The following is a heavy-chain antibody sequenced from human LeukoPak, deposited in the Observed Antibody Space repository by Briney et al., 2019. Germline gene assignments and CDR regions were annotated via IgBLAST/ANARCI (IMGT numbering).Heavy chain of an antibody. V-gene: IGHV3-48*03. Sequence: GGSLRLSCAASGFTFSSHEMNWVRQAPGKGLEWVSYISSSGSTIYYADSVKGRFTISRDNAKNSLYLQMNSLRAEDTAVYYCATPPAAGAYYYYGMDVWGQGTTVTVSS. CDR2: ISSSGSTI. D-gene: IGHD6-13*01. CDR1: GFTFSSHE. J-gene: IGHJ6*02. CDR3: ATPPAAGAYYYYGMDV.